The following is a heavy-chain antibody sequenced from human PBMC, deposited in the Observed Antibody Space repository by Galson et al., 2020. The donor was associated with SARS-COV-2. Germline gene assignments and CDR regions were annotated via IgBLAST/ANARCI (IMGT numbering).Heavy chain of an antibody. CDR3: AKDMGVQTTLTTWGVDF. J-gene: IGHJ4*02. CDR2: ISWNSAHI. V-gene: IGHV3-9*01. D-gene: IGHD4-17*01. CDR1: GFTFEDYA. Sequence: GGSLRLSCADSGFTFEDYAMHWVRQAPGKGLEWVSGISWNSAHIGYADSVKGRFTISRDDAKNSLFLQMNFLRPEDTAFYYCAKDMGVQTTLTTWGVDFWGQGALVTVSS.